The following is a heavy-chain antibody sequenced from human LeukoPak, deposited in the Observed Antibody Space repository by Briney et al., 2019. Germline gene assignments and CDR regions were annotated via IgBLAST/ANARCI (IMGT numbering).Heavy chain of an antibody. V-gene: IGHV4-34*01. J-gene: IGHJ4*02. CDR1: GGSFSGYY. CDR2: INHSGST. Sequence: PSATLSLTCAVYGGSFSGYYWSWIRQPPGKGLEWIGEINHSGSTNKNPSLKSRVTISVDTSKNQFSLKLSSVTAADTAVYYCARGGGLKTFDYWGLGTLVTVSS. D-gene: IGHD3-16*01. CDR3: ARGGGLKTFDY.